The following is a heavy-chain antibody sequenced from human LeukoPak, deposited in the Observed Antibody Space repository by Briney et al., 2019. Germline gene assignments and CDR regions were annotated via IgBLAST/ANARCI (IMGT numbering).Heavy chain of an antibody. J-gene: IGHJ5*02. V-gene: IGHV1-18*01. Sequence: ASVKVSCKASGYTFTSYGISWVRQAPGQGLEWMGWISAYNGNTNYAQKLQGRVTMTTDTSTSTAYMELRSLRSDDTAVYYCARARERWELLQAWFDPWGQGTLVTVSS. D-gene: IGHD1-26*01. CDR2: ISAYNGNT. CDR3: ARARERWELLQAWFDP. CDR1: GYTFTSYG.